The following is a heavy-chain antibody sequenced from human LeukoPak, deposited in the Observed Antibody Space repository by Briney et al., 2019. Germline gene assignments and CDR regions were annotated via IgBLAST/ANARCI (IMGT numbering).Heavy chain of an antibody. CDR2: ISYDGSNK. CDR3: AKAADYGGHKNFDY. V-gene: IGHV3-30*04. J-gene: IGHJ4*02. CDR1: GFTFSRYA. Sequence: GGSLRLSCAASGFTFSRYAMNWVRQAPGKGLEWVAVISYDGSNKNYADSVKGRLTISRDNSKNTLYLQMNILRAEDTAVYYCAKAADYGGHKNFDYWGQGTLVTVSS. D-gene: IGHD4-23*01.